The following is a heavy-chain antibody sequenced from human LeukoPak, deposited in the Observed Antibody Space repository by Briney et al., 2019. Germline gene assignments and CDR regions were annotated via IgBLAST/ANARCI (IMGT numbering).Heavy chain of an antibody. J-gene: IGHJ6*03. V-gene: IGHV3-30*03. CDR3: ARGDYGSEHNYYYYMDV. D-gene: IGHD3-10*01. Sequence: GGSLRLSCAASGFTFSSYSMNWVRQAPGKGLEWVAVMSYDGTNEYYADSLKGRFTISRDNSKNSLYLQMNSLRLEDTAVYYCARGDYGSEHNYYYYMDVWGKGTTVTISS. CDR1: GFTFSSYS. CDR2: MSYDGTNE.